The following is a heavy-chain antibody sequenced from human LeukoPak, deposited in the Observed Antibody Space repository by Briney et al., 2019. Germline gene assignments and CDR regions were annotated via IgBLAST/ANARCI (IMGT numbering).Heavy chain of an antibody. CDR2: ISTSSSYI. CDR3: ARDGRAAGFDY. V-gene: IGHV3-21*01. D-gene: IGHD1-1*01. J-gene: IGHJ4*02. CDR1: GFTFSGYS. Sequence: GGSLRLSCAASGFTFSGYSMNWVRQAPGKGLEWVSSISTSSSYIYYADSVKGRFTISRDNAKNSLYLQMNSLRAEDTAVYYCARDGRAAGFDYWGQGTLVTVSS.